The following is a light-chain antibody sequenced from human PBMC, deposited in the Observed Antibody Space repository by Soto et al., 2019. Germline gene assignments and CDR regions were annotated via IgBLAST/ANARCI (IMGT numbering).Light chain of an antibody. V-gene: IGLV2-14*01. J-gene: IGLJ1*01. CDR3: SSYASSSTLVYV. CDR1: SSDVGGYNY. Sequence: QSALTQPASVSGSPGQSITMSCTGTSSDVGGYNYVSWYQQHPGKAPKLMIYDVGNRPSGVSNRFSGSKSGNTASLTISGLQAEDEADYYCSSYASSSTLVYVFGTGTKVTVL. CDR2: DVG.